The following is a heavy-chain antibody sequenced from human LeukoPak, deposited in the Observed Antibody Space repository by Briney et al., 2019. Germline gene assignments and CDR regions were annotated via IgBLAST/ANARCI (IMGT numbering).Heavy chain of an antibody. Sequence: GGSLRLSCAVSGISFSSYAMTWVRQAPGKGLEWVSDISVSGGSTYYADSVKGRFTISRDNAKNSLYLQMNSLRAEDTALYYCAKDIRGYDWYYHGMDVWGQGTTVTVSS. J-gene: IGHJ6*02. V-gene: IGHV3-23*01. CDR1: GISFSSYA. CDR2: ISVSGGST. CDR3: AKDIRGYDWYYHGMDV. D-gene: IGHD5-12*01.